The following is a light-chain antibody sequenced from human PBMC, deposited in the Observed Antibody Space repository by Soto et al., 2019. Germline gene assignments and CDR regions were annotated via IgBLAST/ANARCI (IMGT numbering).Light chain of an antibody. CDR3: QQNNNWPLT. CDR1: QSVRSN. J-gene: IGKJ4*01. V-gene: IGKV3D-15*01. Sequence: EIVMTQSPVTLSVSPGERATLSCRASQSVRSNLAWYQQKPGQAPRLLIYGASTRATGIPTRFSGSGSGTEFTLTISSLQSEDFAVYHCQQNNNWPLTFGGGTKVDIK. CDR2: GAS.